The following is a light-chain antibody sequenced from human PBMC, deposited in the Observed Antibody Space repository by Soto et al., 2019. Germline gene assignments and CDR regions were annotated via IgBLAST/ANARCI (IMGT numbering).Light chain of an antibody. J-gene: IGLJ3*02. Sequence: QSALTQPASVSGSPGQSITISCTGTSSDIGGYNRVSWSQQHPGEAPKLMIYEVTNRPSGVSNRFSGSKSGNTASLTSSGLQPEDEAHYYCTSFTSGNNWVFGGGAKLT. CDR1: SSDIGGYNR. CDR2: EVT. CDR3: TSFTSGNNWV. V-gene: IGLV2-14*03.